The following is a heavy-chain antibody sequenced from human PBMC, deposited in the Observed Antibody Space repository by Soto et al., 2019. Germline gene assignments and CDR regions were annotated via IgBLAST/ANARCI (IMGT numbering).Heavy chain of an antibody. Sequence: EVQLVESEGGLVQRGGSLRLSCAASGFTFNYYWMHRVRQAPGQGLVWVSHIHSDGSTTTYADSVKGRFTISRDNAKNTLYLQMNSRRAEDTAVYYCVRGDKGGFDLWGQGTTVTVSS. CDR1: GFTFNYYW. D-gene: IGHD2-21*02. V-gene: IGHV3-74*01. J-gene: IGHJ3*01. CDR2: IHSDGSTT. CDR3: VRGDKGGFDL.